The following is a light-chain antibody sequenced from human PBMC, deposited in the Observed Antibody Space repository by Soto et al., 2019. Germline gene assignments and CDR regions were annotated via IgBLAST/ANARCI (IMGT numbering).Light chain of an antibody. CDR2: AVN. Sequence: QSVLTQPPSVSGSPGQRVTVSCTGSSSSVGAYYFVHWYQQDPGTAPKLFIFAVNIRPSGVPDRLSGSKSGTSASLAITGLQAEDEGVYYCQSYDVSQSASVFGGGTKLTVL. V-gene: IGLV1-40*01. J-gene: IGLJ2*01. CDR3: QSYDVSQSASV. CDR1: SSSVGAYYF.